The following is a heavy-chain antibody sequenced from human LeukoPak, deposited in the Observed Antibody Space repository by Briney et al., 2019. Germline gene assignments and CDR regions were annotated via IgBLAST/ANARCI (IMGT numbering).Heavy chain of an antibody. CDR3: AKDRSRTNYYFDY. CDR2: ISSSGSTI. Sequence: GGSLRLSCAASGFTFSDYYMSWIRQAPGKGLEWVSYISSSGSTIYYADSVKGRFTISRDNSKNTLYLQMNSLRAEDTAVYYCAKDRSRTNYYFDYWGQGTLVTVSS. D-gene: IGHD2-2*01. CDR1: GFTFSDYY. V-gene: IGHV3-11*01. J-gene: IGHJ4*02.